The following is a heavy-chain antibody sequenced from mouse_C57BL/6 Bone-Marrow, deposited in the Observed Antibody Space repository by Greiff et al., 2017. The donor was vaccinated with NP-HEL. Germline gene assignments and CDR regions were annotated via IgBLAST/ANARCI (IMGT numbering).Heavy chain of an antibody. D-gene: IGHD1-1*01. CDR1: GFTFSSYA. CDR3: AREKVYYYGSSYEDYAMDY. V-gene: IGHV5-4*01. Sequence: EVHLVESGGGLVKPGGSLKLSCAASGFTFSSYAMSWVRQTPEKRLEWVATISDGGSYSYYPDNVTGRFTISRDNAKNNLYLQMSHLKSEDTAMYYCAREKVYYYGSSYEDYAMDYWGQGTSVTVSA. J-gene: IGHJ4*01. CDR2: ISDGGSYS.